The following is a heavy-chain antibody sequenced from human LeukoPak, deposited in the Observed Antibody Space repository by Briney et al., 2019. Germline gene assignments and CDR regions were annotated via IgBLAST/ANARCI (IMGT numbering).Heavy chain of an antibody. J-gene: IGHJ4*02. CDR3: ARERTPGSGYGVDY. Sequence: GASVKVSCKASGYTFTSYAMHWVRQAPGQGLEWMGWINPNINGTNYAQKFQGRVTMTGDRSISTAYMELSRLRSDDTAVYYCARERTPGSGYGVDYWGQGTVVTVSS. V-gene: IGHV1-2*02. CDR1: GYTFTSYA. D-gene: IGHD6-25*01. CDR2: INPNINGT.